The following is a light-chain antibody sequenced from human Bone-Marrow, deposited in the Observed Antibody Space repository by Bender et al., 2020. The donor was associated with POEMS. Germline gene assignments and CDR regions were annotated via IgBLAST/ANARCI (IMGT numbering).Light chain of an antibody. CDR2: SDN. CDR3: AARDAGLSGGV. CDR1: NSNIGTNA. Sequence: QSVLTQPPSASGTPGQRVTISCSGSNSNIGTNAVNWYQQFPGPAPKLLIYSDNQRPSGVPDRFYAFKSGPSASLAISGLPSEDEADYYCAARDAGLSGGVFGVGTKLTVL. J-gene: IGLJ3*02. V-gene: IGLV1-44*01.